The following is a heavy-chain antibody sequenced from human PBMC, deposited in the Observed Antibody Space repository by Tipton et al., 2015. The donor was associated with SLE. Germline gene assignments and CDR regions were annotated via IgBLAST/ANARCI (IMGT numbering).Heavy chain of an antibody. CDR3: ARGLTGSFDP. V-gene: IGHV4-59*01. CDR1: GDSISLYY. J-gene: IGHJ5*02. Sequence: LRLSCTVSGDSISLYYWSWIRQPPGKGLEWIGYMFYSGSTNYNPSLKSRVALSIDTSRNRFSLRLTSVTAEDTAVYYCARGLTGSFDPWGQGTLVIVSS. D-gene: IGHD1-26*01. CDR2: MFYSGST.